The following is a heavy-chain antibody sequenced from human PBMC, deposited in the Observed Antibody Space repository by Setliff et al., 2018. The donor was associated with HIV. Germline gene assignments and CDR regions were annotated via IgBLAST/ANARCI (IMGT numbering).Heavy chain of an antibody. V-gene: IGHV3-30*02. CDR2: IHFDGTNK. Sequence: GGSLRLSCAASGFTFRSFGMHWVRQTPGKGLEWVALIHFDGTNKYYRDSVKGRFTISRDNSKNTVYLQMNSLRAEDTAVYYCAKKVPGVGVAGPFDYWGRGTLVTVSS. CDR3: AKKVPGVGVAGPFDY. CDR1: GFTFRSFG. J-gene: IGHJ4*02. D-gene: IGHD6-19*01.